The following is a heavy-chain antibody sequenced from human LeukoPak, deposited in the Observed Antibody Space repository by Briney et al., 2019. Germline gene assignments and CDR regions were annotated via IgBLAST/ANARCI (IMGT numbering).Heavy chain of an antibody. V-gene: IGHV3-48*03. CDR3: SRVACSSTTCYLAY. CDR2: ISSSGSSI. D-gene: IGHD2-2*01. CDR1: GFTFSNYE. Sequence: GGSLRLSCAASGFTFSNYEMNWVRQAPGKGLEWVSYISSSGSSINYADSVKGRFTTSRDDAENSLSLQMNSLRAEDTAVYYCSRVACSSTTCYLAYWGQGTLVTVSS. J-gene: IGHJ4*02.